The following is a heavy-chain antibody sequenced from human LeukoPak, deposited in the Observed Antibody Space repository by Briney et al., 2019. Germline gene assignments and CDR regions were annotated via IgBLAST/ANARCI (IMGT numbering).Heavy chain of an antibody. CDR3: ARAPSYCSSTSCPLDY. D-gene: IGHD2-2*01. CDR1: GFTFSDYY. J-gene: IGHJ4*02. Sequence: GGSLRLSCAAPGFTFSDYYMSWIRQAPGKGLEWVSYISSSGSTIYYADSVKGRFTISRDNAKNSLYLQMNSLRAEDTAVYYCARAPSYCSSTSCPLDYWGQGTLVTVSS. V-gene: IGHV3-11*04. CDR2: ISSSGSTI.